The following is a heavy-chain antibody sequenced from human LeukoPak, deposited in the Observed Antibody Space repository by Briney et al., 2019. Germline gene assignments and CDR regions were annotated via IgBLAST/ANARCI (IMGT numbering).Heavy chain of an antibody. CDR2: ISYDGSNK. D-gene: IGHD4-17*01. Sequence: GGSLRLSCAASGFTFSSYAMHWVRQAPGKGLEWVAVISYDGSNKYYADSVKGRFTISRDNSKNTLYLQMNSLRAEDTAVYYCARDRTSDNGDYFDHWGQGTQVTVSS. V-gene: IGHV3-30-3*01. CDR3: ARDRTSDNGDYFDH. CDR1: GFTFSSYA. J-gene: IGHJ4*02.